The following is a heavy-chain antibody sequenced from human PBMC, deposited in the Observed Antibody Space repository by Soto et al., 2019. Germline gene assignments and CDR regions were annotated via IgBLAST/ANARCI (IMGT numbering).Heavy chain of an antibody. CDR2: INHSGST. CDR1: GGSFSGYY. D-gene: IGHD6-19*01. J-gene: IGHJ6*03. CDR3: ARVRVYCSGSKTYYYYMDV. V-gene: IGHV4-34*01. Sequence: SETLSLTCAVYGGSFSGYYWSWIRQPPGKGLEWIGEINHSGSTNYNPSLKSRVTISVDTSKNQFSLKLSSVTAADTAVYYCARVRVYCSGSKTYYYYMDVWGKATTVTVSS.